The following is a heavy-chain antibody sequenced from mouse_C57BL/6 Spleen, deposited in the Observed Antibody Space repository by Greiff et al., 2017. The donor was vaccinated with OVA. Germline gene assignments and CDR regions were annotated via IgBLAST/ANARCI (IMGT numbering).Heavy chain of an antibody. J-gene: IGHJ2*01. CDR1: GYTFTSYW. D-gene: IGHD1-1*01. Sequence: QVQLQQSGAELVKPGASVKLSCKASGYTFTSYWMHWVKQRPGQGLEWIGMIHPNSGSTNYNEKFKSKATLTVDKSSSTAYMQLSSLTSEDSVVYYCARDEGITTVVATNWGQGTTLTVSS. CDR2: IHPNSGST. CDR3: ARDEGITTVVATN. V-gene: IGHV1-64*01.